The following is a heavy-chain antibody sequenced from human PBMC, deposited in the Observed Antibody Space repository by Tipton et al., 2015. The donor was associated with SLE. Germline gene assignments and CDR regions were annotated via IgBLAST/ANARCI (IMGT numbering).Heavy chain of an antibody. Sequence: SLRLSCAASGFTFSSYSMNWVRQAPGKGLECVSSITTSSTYIYYADSVKGRFTVSRDNTKNSLYLQMNSLRAEDTAVYYCARDVPPGWGGLGYWGQGTLVTVSS. D-gene: IGHD2-21*01. J-gene: IGHJ4*02. V-gene: IGHV3-21*01. CDR2: ITTSSTYI. CDR1: GFTFSSYS. CDR3: ARDVPPGWGGLGY.